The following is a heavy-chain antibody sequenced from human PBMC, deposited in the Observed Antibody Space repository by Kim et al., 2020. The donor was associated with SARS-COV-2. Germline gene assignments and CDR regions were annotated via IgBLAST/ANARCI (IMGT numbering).Heavy chain of an antibody. Sequence: DKTYYVESVKGRLTISRDNSKNTLYLQMSSLRVEDTAVYYCATNLAAAGVVWGQGTLVTLSS. CDR2: DKT. D-gene: IGHD6-13*01. CDR3: ATNLAAAGVV. J-gene: IGHJ4*02. V-gene: IGHV3-66*01.